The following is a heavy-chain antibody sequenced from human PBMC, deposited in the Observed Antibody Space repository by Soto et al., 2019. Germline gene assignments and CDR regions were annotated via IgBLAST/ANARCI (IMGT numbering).Heavy chain of an antibody. J-gene: IGHJ4*02. V-gene: IGHV4-59*01. Sequence: QVQLQESGPGLVKPSETLSLTCTVSGGSISSYYWSWIRQPPGKGLEWIVYIYYSGSTNYNPSLKRRVTISVDTSKIQFSLKMSSVTAADTAVYYCARLATRYYFDYWGQGTLVTVSS. CDR2: IYYSGST. D-gene: IGHD1-1*01. CDR3: ARLATRYYFDY. CDR1: GGSISSYY.